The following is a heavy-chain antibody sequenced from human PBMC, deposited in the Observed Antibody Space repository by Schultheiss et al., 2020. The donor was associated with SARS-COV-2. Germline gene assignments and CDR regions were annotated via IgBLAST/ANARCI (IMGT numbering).Heavy chain of an antibody. CDR3: ATARASGWYDAFDI. Sequence: GSLRLSCGVCGGSFSGHYWNWIRQHPGKGLEWIGYIYYSGSTYYNPSLKSRVTISVDTSKNQFSLKLSSVTAADTAVYYCATARASGWYDAFDIWGQGTMVTVSS. CDR2: IYYSGST. D-gene: IGHD6-19*01. V-gene: IGHV4-59*11. J-gene: IGHJ3*02. CDR1: GGSFSGHY.